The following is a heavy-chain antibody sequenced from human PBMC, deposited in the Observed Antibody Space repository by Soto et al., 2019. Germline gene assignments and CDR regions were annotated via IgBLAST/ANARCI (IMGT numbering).Heavy chain of an antibody. J-gene: IGHJ6*02. V-gene: IGHV3-30-3*01. CDR1: GFTFSSYA. CDR3: AREVDSSSWYYVGNYYYGMDV. Sequence: GGSLRLSCAASGFTFSSYAMHCVRQAPGKGLEWVAVISYDGSNKYYADSVKGRFTISRDNSKNTLYLQMNSLRAEDTAVYYCAREVDSSSWYYVGNYYYGMDVWGQGTKVTASS. CDR2: ISYDGSNK. D-gene: IGHD6-13*01.